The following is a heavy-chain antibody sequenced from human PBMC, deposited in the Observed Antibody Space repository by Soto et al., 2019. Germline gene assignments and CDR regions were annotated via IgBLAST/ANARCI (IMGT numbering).Heavy chain of an antibody. CDR2: IYYSGST. CDR3: ARAVRYDSSGYDY. CDR1: GGSISSGDYY. Sequence: SETLSLTCTVSGGSISSGDYYWSWIRQSPGKGLEWIGYIYYSGSTYYNPSLKSRVTISVDTSKNQFSLKLSSVTAADTAVYYCARAVRYDSSGYDYWGQGTLVTVSS. D-gene: IGHD3-22*01. V-gene: IGHV4-30-4*01. J-gene: IGHJ4*02.